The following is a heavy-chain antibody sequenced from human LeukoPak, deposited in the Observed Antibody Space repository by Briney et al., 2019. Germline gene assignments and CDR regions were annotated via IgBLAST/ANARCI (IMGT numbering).Heavy chain of an antibody. CDR3: AREPDLRSSSGGLNWFDP. CDR1: GGTFSSYA. V-gene: IGHV1-69*13. D-gene: IGHD6-6*01. CDR2: IIPIFGTA. Sequence: GASVKVSCKASGGTFSSYAISWVRQAPGQGLEWMGGIIPIFGTANYAQKFQGRVTITADESTSTAYIELSSLRSEDTAVYYCAREPDLRSSSGGLNWFDPWGQGTLVTVSS. J-gene: IGHJ5*02.